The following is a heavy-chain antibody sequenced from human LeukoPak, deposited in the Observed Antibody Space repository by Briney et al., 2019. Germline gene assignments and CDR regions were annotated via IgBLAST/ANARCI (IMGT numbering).Heavy chain of an antibody. CDR3: ARQGGYSSPFSV. CDR1: GGSITSYY. J-gene: IGHJ6*04. Sequence: SETLSLTCTVSGGSITSYYWSWIRQPPGKGLECIGYIYTSGSTNYNPSLKSRVTISVDTSKNQFSLQLSSVTAADTAVYYCARQGGYSSPFSVWGNGTTVAVSS. V-gene: IGHV4-4*09. CDR2: IYTSGST. D-gene: IGHD6-6*01.